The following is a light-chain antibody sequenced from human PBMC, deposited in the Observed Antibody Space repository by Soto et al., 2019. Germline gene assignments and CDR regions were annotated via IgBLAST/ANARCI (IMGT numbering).Light chain of an antibody. CDR1: QSVCSY. Sequence: ILLTQSPGTLSLSPGERATLSCRASQSVCSYFAWYQQKPGQAPRLLIYGVSSRATGIPDRFSGSGSGTDFTLTISGLEPEDFAVYYCQHYGTSLMYTFGQGTKLEIK. CDR3: QHYGTSLMYT. CDR2: GVS. J-gene: IGKJ2*01. V-gene: IGKV3-20*01.